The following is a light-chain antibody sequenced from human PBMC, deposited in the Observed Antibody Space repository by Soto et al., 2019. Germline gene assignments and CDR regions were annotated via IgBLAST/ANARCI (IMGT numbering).Light chain of an antibody. CDR3: QQYHRWPPLT. V-gene: IGKV3-15*01. Sequence: EIVMTQSPATLSVSPGERATLSCRASQSIDNDLAWYQQKPGQAPRLLIYGASTKATGIPVRFSGSGSGTLFTLTINRLQSEDLAVYYCQQYHRWPPLTFGGGTKVEIK. CDR1: QSIDND. J-gene: IGKJ4*01. CDR2: GAS.